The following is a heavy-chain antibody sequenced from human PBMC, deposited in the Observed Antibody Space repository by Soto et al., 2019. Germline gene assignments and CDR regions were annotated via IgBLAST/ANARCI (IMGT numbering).Heavy chain of an antibody. CDR3: ARDYRFLADSGFDY. CDR1: GGSISIYY. CDR2: IYYSGST. V-gene: IGHV4-59*01. Sequence: SETLSLTCTVSGGSISIYYWSWIRQPPGKGLEWIGYIYYSGSTNYNPSLKSRVTISVDTSKNQFSLKLSSVTAADTAVYYCARDYRFLADSGFDYWGQGTLVTVSS. J-gene: IGHJ4*02. D-gene: IGHD3-3*01.